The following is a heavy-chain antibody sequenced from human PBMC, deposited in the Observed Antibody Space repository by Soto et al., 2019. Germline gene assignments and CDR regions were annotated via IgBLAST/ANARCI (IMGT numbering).Heavy chain of an antibody. Sequence: QVQLVESGGGVVQPGRSLRLSCAASGFTFSSYAMHWVRQAPGKGLEWVAVISYDGSNKYYADSVKGRFTISRDNSKNTLYLQMNSLRAEDTAVYYCAGGVDDYGDYTDYWGQGTLVTVSS. V-gene: IGHV3-30-3*01. CDR3: AGGVDDYGDYTDY. CDR2: ISYDGSNK. D-gene: IGHD4-17*01. J-gene: IGHJ4*02. CDR1: GFTFSSYA.